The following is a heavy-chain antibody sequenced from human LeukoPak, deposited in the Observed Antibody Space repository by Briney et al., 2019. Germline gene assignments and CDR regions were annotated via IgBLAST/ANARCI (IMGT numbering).Heavy chain of an antibody. D-gene: IGHD6-13*01. CDR2: IHYSGST. V-gene: IGHV4-59*01. CDR3: AMAYSSSWYYFDY. Sequence: PSETLSLTCTVSGGSIRGYFWTWIRQPPGKGLEWIGYIHYSGSTNYNPSLKSRVTIAVDTSKNQFSLRLSSVTAADTAVYYCAMAYSSSWYYFDYWGQGTLVTVSS. CDR1: GGSIRGYF. J-gene: IGHJ4*02.